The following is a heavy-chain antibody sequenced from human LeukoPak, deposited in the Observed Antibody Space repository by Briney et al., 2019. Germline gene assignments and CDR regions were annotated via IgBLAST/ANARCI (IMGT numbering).Heavy chain of an antibody. J-gene: IGHJ3*02. CDR3: ARLILWETSNAFDI. V-gene: IGHV3-23*01. CDR2: ISGSGGST. CDR1: GFTFSSYA. Sequence: GGSLRLSRAASGFTFSSYAMSSVRQAPGKGLEWVSAISGSGGSTYYADSVKGRFTISRDNSKNTLYLQMNSLRAEDTAVYFCARLILWETSNAFDIWGQGTMVTVSS. D-gene: IGHD1-26*01.